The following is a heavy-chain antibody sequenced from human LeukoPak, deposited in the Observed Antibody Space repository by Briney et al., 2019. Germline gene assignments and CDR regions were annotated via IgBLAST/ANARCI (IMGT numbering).Heavy chain of an antibody. CDR2: AYFRYKWYN. J-gene: IGHJ4*02. Sequence: SQTLSLTCAISGDSVSSNSAAWNWIRQSPSRGLEWLGRAYFRYKWYNEYAVSVKSRITIIPDTSKNHFSLQLNSVTPEDTAVYYCARDLGGSYSLDYWGQGTLVTV. CDR3: ARDLGGSYSLDY. CDR1: GDSVSSNSAA. V-gene: IGHV6-1*01. D-gene: IGHD1-26*01.